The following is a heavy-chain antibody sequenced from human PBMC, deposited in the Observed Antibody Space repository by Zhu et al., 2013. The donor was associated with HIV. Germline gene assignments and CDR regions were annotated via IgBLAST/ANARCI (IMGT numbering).Heavy chain of an antibody. J-gene: IGHJ6*02. CDR3: AREGDTTGYFYYYYGMDV. D-gene: IGHD3-22*01. CDR2: ISGYNGNA. Sequence: QAQLVQSGAEVKKPGASVKVSCKASGYTFTSYGISWVRQAPGQGLEWMGWISGYNGNANYAQKFQGRITMTTDPATSTVYMELRSLRSDDTAVYYCAREGDTTGYFYYYYGMDVWGQGTTVTVSS. CDR1: GYTFTSYG. V-gene: IGHV1-18*01.